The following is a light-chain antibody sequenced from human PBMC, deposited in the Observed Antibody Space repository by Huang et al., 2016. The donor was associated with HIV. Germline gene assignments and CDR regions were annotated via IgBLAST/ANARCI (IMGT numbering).Light chain of an antibody. V-gene: IGKV2-28*01. CDR2: LGS. CDR3: MQALLTPWT. CDR1: QSLLHSNGYNY. Sequence: DIVMTQSPLSLPVTPGEPASISGRSSQSLLHSNGYNYLDWYLQKPGQSPQLLIYLGSNRASGVPDRFSGSGSGTNFTLRINRVEAEDVGVYYCMQALLTPWTFGQGTKVEIK. J-gene: IGKJ1*01.